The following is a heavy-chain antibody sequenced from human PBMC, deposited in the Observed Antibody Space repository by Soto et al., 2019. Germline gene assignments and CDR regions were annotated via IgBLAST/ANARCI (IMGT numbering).Heavy chain of an antibody. Sequence: LVKVSCKASGGTFSSYAISWVRQAPGQGLEWMGGIIPIFGTANYAQKFQGRVTITADESTSTAYMELSSLRSGDTAVYYCARRLDRYDSSGYYTYFDYWGQGTLVTVSS. D-gene: IGHD3-22*01. CDR1: GGTFSSYA. CDR3: ARRLDRYDSSGYYTYFDY. J-gene: IGHJ4*02. V-gene: IGHV1-69*13. CDR2: IIPIFGTA.